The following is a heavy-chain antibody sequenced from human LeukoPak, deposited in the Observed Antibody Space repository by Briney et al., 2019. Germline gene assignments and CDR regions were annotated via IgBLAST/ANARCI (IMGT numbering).Heavy chain of an antibody. CDR2: ISYDGSNK. CDR3: AKGIYSSGWSYFDY. CDR1: GFTFSRNA. Sequence: LPGGSLRLSCAASGFTFSRNAMHWVRQAPGKGLEWVAIISYDGSNKYYAHSVKGRFTISRDNSKNTLYLQMNSLRAEDTAVYYCAKGIYSSGWSYFDYWGHGTLVTVSS. J-gene: IGHJ4*01. V-gene: IGHV3-30*07. D-gene: IGHD6-19*01.